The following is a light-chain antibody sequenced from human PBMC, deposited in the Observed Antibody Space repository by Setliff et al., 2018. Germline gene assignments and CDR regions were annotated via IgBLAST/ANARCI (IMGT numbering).Light chain of an antibody. V-gene: IGLV2-14*03. CDR3: SSFTTTKTLFV. J-gene: IGLJ1*01. Sequence: QSALTQTASVSGSPGQSITISCTGTSTDIGAYNYVSWYQQHPGKAPKLLIYDVTNRPSGVSGRFSGSKSGNTASLTISGLQSEDEADYYCSSFTTTKTLFVFGTGTKVTV. CDR1: STDIGAYNY. CDR2: DVT.